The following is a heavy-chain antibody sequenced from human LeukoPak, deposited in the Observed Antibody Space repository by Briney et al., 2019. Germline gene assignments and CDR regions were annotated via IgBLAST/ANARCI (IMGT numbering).Heavy chain of an antibody. D-gene: IGHD1-1*01. CDR2: IYPSGNS. CDR3: TRRTRLAAGVYNVDF. J-gene: IGHJ4*02. V-gene: IGHV4-4*09. Sequence: SSETLSLTCTVSGGSISGYYWNWIRQPPGKGLERLGYIYPSGNSDYNPSLQSRVSMSVDTSTKQISLRLRSVTAADTAVYSCTRRTRLAAGVYNVDFWGQGTLVTVSS. CDR1: GGSISGYY.